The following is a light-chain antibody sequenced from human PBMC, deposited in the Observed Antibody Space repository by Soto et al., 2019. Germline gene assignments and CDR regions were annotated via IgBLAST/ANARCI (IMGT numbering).Light chain of an antibody. CDR2: VNSDGSH. CDR1: SGRSKYA. Sequence: QLVLTQSPSASASLGASVKLTCTLSSGRSKYAIAWHQQQPEKGPRYLMKVNSDGSHSKGDRIPDRFSGSSSGTERYLTISRLQSEDEADYSCQTWGTGFQVFGTGTQVTVL. J-gene: IGLJ1*01. V-gene: IGLV4-69*01. CDR3: QTWGTGFQV.